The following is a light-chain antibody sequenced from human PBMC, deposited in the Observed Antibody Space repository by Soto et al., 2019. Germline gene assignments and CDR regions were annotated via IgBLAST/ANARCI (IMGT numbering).Light chain of an antibody. V-gene: IGLV2-14*03. J-gene: IGLJ1*01. CDR3: SSYTSSSTHV. CDR2: DVS. CDR1: SSDVGGYNV. Sequence: QSALAQPASVSGSRGQSITISCTGTSSDVGGYNVVSWYQQHPGKLPKPMIFDVSRRPSGVSDSFSGSKSGNTASLTISGLQAEDEGDYYCSSYTSSSTHVFGSGTKVTVL.